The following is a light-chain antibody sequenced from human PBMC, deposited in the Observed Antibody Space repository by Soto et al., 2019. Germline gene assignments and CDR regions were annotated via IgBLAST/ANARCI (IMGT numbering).Light chain of an antibody. CDR1: QGVSIY. Sequence: EIVLTQSPATLSLSPGESATLSCGASQGVSIYLAWYQQKPGQAPRLLIYDASNRATGIPARFSGSGSGTDFSLTISSLEPEDFAVYYCQQRSSWPLTFGGGTKVDVK. V-gene: IGKV3-11*01. CDR2: DAS. J-gene: IGKJ4*01. CDR3: QQRSSWPLT.